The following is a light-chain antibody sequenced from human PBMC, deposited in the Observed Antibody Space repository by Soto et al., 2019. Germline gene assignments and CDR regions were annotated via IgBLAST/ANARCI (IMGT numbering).Light chain of an antibody. J-gene: IGKJ1*01. V-gene: IGKV3-11*01. Sequence: EIVLTQSPATLSLSPGERATLSCRASQSVSSYLAWYQHKPGQAPRLLIYDASNRSTGIPARFSGSGSGTHFTLPISSLEPEDFAVYYCQQRSNWPTFGQGTKVEIK. CDR3: QQRSNWPT. CDR2: DAS. CDR1: QSVSSY.